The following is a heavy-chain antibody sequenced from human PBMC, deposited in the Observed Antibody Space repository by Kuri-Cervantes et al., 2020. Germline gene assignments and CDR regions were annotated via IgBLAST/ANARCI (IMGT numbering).Heavy chain of an antibody. V-gene: IGHV1-18*01. J-gene: IGHJ4*02. CDR1: GYTFTSYG. CDR3: ARDTYYDSSGYYYDY. Sequence: ASVKVSCKASGYTFTSYGISWVRQAPGQGLEWMGWISAYDGDTNYAQKLQGRVTMTTDTSTSTAYMELRSLRSDDTAVYYCARDTYYDSSGYYYDYWDQGTLVTVSS. D-gene: IGHD3-22*01. CDR2: ISAYDGDT.